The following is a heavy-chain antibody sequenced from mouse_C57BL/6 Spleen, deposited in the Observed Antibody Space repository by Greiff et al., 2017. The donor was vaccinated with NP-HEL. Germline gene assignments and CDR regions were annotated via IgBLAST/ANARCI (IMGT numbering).Heavy chain of an antibody. CDR3: ARHYYGSSPPYAMDY. Sequence: EVKLVESGGDLVKPGGSLKLSCAASGFTFSSYGMSWVRQTPDKRLEWVPTISSGGSYTYYPDSVKGRFTISRDNAKNTLYLQMSSLKSADTAMYHCARHYYGSSPPYAMDYWGQGTSVTVSS. J-gene: IGHJ4*01. V-gene: IGHV5-6*01. CDR1: GFTFSSYG. CDR2: ISSGGSYT. D-gene: IGHD1-1*01.